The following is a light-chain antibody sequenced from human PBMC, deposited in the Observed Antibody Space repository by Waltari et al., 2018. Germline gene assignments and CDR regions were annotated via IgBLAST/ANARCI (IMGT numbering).Light chain of an antibody. CDR3: LLYYGGTQLV. Sequence: QTVVTQEPSLTVSPGGTVTLTCASRTGAVTSDYYTTWFQQKPGQAPRALIYSTGNKHSWTPARFSGSLLGGKAALTLSGVQPEDEADYYCLLYYGGTQLVFGGGTKLTVL. J-gene: IGLJ3*02. V-gene: IGLV7-43*01. CDR1: TGAVTSDYY. CDR2: STG.